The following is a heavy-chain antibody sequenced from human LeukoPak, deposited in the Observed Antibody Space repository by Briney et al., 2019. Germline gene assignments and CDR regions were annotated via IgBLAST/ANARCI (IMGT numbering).Heavy chain of an antibody. CDR3: ARVRIAARLVRWFDP. D-gene: IGHD6-6*01. CDR1: GFTFSSYW. J-gene: IGHJ5*02. CDR2: ISSSSSYI. Sequence: PGGSLRLSCAASGFTFSSYWMSWVRQAPGKGLEWVSSISSSSSYIYYADSVKGRFTISRDNAKNSLYLQMNSLRAEDTAVYYCARVRIAARLVRWFDPWGQGTLVTVSS. V-gene: IGHV3-21*01.